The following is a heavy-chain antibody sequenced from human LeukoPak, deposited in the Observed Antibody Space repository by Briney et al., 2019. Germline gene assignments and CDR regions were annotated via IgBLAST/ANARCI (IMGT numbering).Heavy chain of an antibody. D-gene: IGHD6-19*01. CDR2: ISWDGGST. J-gene: IGHJ3*02. CDR1: GFTFDRFT. CDR3: AKDISREQWLGLDAFDI. Sequence: PGGSLRLSCAASGFTFDRFTIHWVRQTPGKGLEWVYLISWDGGSTYYADSVKGRFTISRDNSKNSLYLQMNSLRAEDTALYYCAKDISREQWLGLDAFDIWGQGTMVTVSS. V-gene: IGHV3-43D*03.